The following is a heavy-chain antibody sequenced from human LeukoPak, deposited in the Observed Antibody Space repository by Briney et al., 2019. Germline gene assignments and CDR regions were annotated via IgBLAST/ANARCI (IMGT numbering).Heavy chain of an antibody. V-gene: IGHV3-23*01. CDR3: AKGGCRGTCNPLAY. D-gene: IGHD2-15*01. J-gene: IGHJ4*02. Sequence: GGSLRLSCAASGFTFSDYYMSWIRQAPGKGLEWISSSGDSDGSTYYADSLKGRFTISRDNSKNTLYLQMNNLRAEDTAVYYCAKGGCRGTCNPLAYWGQGALVTVSP. CDR1: GFTFSDYY. CDR2: SGDSDGST.